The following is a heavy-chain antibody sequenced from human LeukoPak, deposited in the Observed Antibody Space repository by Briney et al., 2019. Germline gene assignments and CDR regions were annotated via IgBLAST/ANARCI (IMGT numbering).Heavy chain of an antibody. CDR3: ARGYYDSSGPGMAGNAFDI. J-gene: IGHJ3*02. V-gene: IGHV3-53*01. CDR1: GLTVSSSY. CDR2: IYNDGST. Sequence: GGSLRLSCAASGLTVSSSYMSWVRQAPGKGLEWVSIIYNDGSTYYADSMKGRFTISRDNAKNSLYLQMNSLRAEDTAVYYCARGYYDSSGPGMAGNAFDIWGQGTMVTVSS. D-gene: IGHD3-22*01.